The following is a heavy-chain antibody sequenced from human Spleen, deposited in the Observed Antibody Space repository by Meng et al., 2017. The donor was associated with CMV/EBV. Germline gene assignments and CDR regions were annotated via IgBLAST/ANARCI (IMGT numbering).Heavy chain of an antibody. Sequence: QVRLQQWGAGLLKPSETLSLTCAVYGGSFSGYYWSWIRQPPGKGLEWIGEINHSGSTNYNPSLKSRVTISVDTSKNQFSLNLTSVTAADTAVYYCARDTSLDGYNWGYYFDYWGQGTLVTVSS. V-gene: IGHV4-34*01. J-gene: IGHJ4*02. D-gene: IGHD5-24*01. CDR3: ARDTSLDGYNWGYYFDY. CDR2: INHSGST. CDR1: GGSFSGYY.